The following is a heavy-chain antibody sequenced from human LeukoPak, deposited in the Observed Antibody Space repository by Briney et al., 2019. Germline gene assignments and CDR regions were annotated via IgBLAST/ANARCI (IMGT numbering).Heavy chain of an antibody. Sequence: GRSLRLSCVASGFDYSSYAMTWVRQDPGRGLEWVSTIGAYAARTYYADSVKGRFTTSRENSKSTLSLQMNSLRAEDTALYYCAKDPLGGGSSLINWFDSWGQG. D-gene: IGHD1-26*01. J-gene: IGHJ5*01. V-gene: IGHV3-23*01. CDR3: AKDPLGGGSSLINWFDS. CDR1: GFDYSSYA. CDR2: IGAYAART.